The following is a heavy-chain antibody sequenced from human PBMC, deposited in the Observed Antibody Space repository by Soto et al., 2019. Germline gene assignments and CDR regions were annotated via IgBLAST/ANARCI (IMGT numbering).Heavy chain of an antibody. Sequence: EAQLMESGGGLVQPGGSLRLSCAASGFTFSSYWMSWVRQAPGKGLEWVANIKQDGGDKYYVDSVKGRFIISRVNAKNSLSLQMYCLRAEDTAVYYCARVAGLAGHVWGQGTLVTVSS. CDR2: IKQDGGDK. CDR3: ARVAGLAGHV. J-gene: IGHJ4*02. D-gene: IGHD6-19*01. CDR1: GFTFSSYW. V-gene: IGHV3-7*01.